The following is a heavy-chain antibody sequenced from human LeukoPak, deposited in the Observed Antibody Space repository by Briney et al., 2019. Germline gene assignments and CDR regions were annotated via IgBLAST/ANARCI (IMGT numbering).Heavy chain of an antibody. D-gene: IGHD3/OR15-3a*01. CDR1: GFXVGSNT. CDR2: IWYDESKN. Sequence: GGSLRLSCAASGFXVGSNTMSWVRQAPGKGLKWVAFIWYDESKNSHADSVKGRFTISRDNSKNTLYLQMDSLRAEDTAVYYCARDAGERWTVDFDYWGQGTLVTVSS. V-gene: IGHV3-33*08. J-gene: IGHJ4*02. CDR3: ARDAGERWTVDFDY.